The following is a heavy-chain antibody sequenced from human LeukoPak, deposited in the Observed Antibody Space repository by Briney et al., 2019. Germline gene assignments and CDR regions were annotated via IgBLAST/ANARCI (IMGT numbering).Heavy chain of an antibody. CDR2: TYYRSKWSF. J-gene: IGHJ4*02. Sequence: SQTLSLTCAISGDSIFTNNVAWNWIRQSPSGGLEWLGRTYYRSKWSFDYAVSVQNRITINADTSKNQFSLQLSSVTPEDTAVYYCTRGKYTSFDNWGQGTLVTVSS. CDR1: GDSIFTNNVA. V-gene: IGHV6-1*01. D-gene: IGHD6-6*01. CDR3: TRGKYTSFDN.